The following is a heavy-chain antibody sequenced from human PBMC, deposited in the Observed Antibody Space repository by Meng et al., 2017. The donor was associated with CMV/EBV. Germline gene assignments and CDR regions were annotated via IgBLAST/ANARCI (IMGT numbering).Heavy chain of an antibody. CDR3: ARDGVVVVPAAISYYGMDV. D-gene: IGHD2-2*02. V-gene: IGHV3-30*04. Sequence: GESLKISCAASGFTFSRYAMHWVRQAPGKGLEWVAVISYDGSNKYYADSVKGRFTISRDNSKNTLYLQMNSLRAEDTAVYYCARDGVVVVPAAISYYGMDVWGQGTTVTVSS. CDR2: ISYDGSNK. J-gene: IGHJ6*02. CDR1: GFTFSRYA.